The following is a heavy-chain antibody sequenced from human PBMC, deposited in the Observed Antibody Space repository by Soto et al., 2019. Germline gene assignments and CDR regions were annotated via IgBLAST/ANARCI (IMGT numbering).Heavy chain of an antibody. D-gene: IGHD3-10*01. CDR1: GGTFSSYA. V-gene: IGHV1-69*01. CDR2: IIPIFGTA. Sequence: QVQLVQSGAEVKKPGSSVKVSCKASGGTFSSYAISWVRQAPVQGLEWMGGIIPIFGTANYAQKFQGRVTITADESTSTAYMELSSLRSEDTAVYYFARGDYYGSGSAIYYYYCMDVWGQGPPVTVSS. J-gene: IGHJ6*02. CDR3: ARGDYYGSGSAIYYYYCMDV.